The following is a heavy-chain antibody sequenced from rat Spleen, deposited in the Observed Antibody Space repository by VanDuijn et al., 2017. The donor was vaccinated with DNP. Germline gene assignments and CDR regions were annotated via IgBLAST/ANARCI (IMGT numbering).Heavy chain of an antibody. J-gene: IGHJ2*01. CDR3: ARDLWFPTTEGIWGY. CDR1: GFTFNNYW. V-gene: IGHV5-31*01. Sequence: EVQLVESGGDLVQPGRSLKLSCVASGFTFNNYWMTWIRQVPGKGLEWVASITSSGGSTYYPDSVKGRFTISRDNAKNTLYLQMNILRSEDTATYYCARDLWFPTTEGIWGYWGQGVMVTVSS. CDR2: ITSSGGST. D-gene: IGHD1-11*01.